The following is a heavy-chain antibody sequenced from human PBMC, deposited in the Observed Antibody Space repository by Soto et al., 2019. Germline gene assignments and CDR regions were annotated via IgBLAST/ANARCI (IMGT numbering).Heavy chain of an antibody. CDR3: AGQPTAGSFYDLGSYYYYYVMDV. Sequence: LSLTCTVSGGSISSGDYYWNWIRQPPGKGLEWIGNIYYSGNTDCNPSLKSRVTISVDTSKNQFSLNLSSVTAADSAVYYCAGQPTAGSFYDLGSYYYYYVMDVWGQGTTVTVSS. CDR2: IYYSGNT. J-gene: IGHJ6*02. V-gene: IGHV4-30-4*01. D-gene: IGHD3-16*01. CDR1: GGSISSGDYY.